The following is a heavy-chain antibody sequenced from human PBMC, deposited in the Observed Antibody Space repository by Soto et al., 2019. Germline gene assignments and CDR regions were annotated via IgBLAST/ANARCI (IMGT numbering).Heavy chain of an antibody. CDR2: ISYDGSNK. Sequence: HPGGSLRLSCAASGFTFSSYGMHWVRQAPGKGLEWVAVISYDGSNKYYADSVKGRFTISRDNSKNTLYLQMNSLRAEDTAVYYCAKTKPSGYAEGDTYYFDYLGQGTLVTVSS. D-gene: IGHD5-18*01. V-gene: IGHV3-30*18. CDR1: GFTFSSYG. J-gene: IGHJ4*02. CDR3: AKTKPSGYAEGDTYYFDY.